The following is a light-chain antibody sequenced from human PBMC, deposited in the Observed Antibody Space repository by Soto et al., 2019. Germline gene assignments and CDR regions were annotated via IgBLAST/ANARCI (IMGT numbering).Light chain of an antibody. CDR1: SSDVGGYNY. Sequence: QSALTQPASVSGSPGQSITISCTGTSSDVGGYNYVSWYQQHPGKAPKLMIYDVSNRPSGVSXRFSGSKSGNTASLTISGLQAEDEADYYCSSYTSSSTKVFGTGTKLTVL. CDR3: SSYTSSSTKV. V-gene: IGLV2-14*01. J-gene: IGLJ1*01. CDR2: DVS.